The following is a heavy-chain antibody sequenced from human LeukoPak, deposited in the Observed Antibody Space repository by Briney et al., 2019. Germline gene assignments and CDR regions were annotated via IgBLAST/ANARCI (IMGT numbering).Heavy chain of an antibody. CDR1: GLIFRTYA. D-gene: IGHD4-11*01. V-gene: IGHV3-23*01. J-gene: IGHJ4*02. Sequence: GGSLRLSCAASGLIFRTYAMSWVRQAPGKGLEWVSALSGSGDKTFYADSVKGRFTISRDNSKNTLYLQMNSLRAEGTAVYYCAKDLNYGFDYWGQGTLVTVSS. CDR3: AKDLNYGFDY. CDR2: LSGSGDKT.